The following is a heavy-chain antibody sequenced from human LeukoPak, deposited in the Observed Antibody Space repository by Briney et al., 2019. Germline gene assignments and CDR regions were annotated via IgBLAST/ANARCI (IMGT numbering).Heavy chain of an antibody. CDR1: GGSLSNYY. CDR2: IHYSGTT. J-gene: IGHJ5*02. Sequence: SETLSLTCSVSGGSLSNYYWSWIRQPPGQRLEWIGDIHYSGTTNYNPSLKSRVTISVDTSKNQFSLKLRSVTAADTAVYYCARDQIVVAGHWLDPWGQGTLVTVSS. V-gene: IGHV4-59*01. D-gene: IGHD3-22*01. CDR3: ARDQIVVAGHWLDP.